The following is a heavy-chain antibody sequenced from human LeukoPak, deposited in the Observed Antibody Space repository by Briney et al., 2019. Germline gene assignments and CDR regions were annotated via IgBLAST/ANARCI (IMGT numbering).Heavy chain of an antibody. D-gene: IGHD7-27*01. CDR3: ARVPLGITHFDY. CDR1: GGSVSSGSYY. V-gene: IGHV4-61*01. Sequence: SETLSLTCTVSGGSVSSGSYYWSWIRQPPGRELEWIGYIFYSGSTNYNPSLKSRVTISVDTTKNQFSLKLSSVTAADTAVYYCARVPLGITHFDYWGQGTLVTVSS. CDR2: IFYSGST. J-gene: IGHJ4*02.